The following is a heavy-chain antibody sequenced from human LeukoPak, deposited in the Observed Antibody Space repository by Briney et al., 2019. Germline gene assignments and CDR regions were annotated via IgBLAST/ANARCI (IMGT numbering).Heavy chain of an antibody. D-gene: IGHD2-2*02. Sequence: PGGSLRPSCSASGFTFSNYWMFWVRQAPGKGLEWVANIKPDGSDEYYVDSVRGRFTISRDNAKNSLYLQMNSLRAEDTAVYYCVCKYTISWGQGTLVTVSS. CDR3: VCKYTIS. CDR2: IKPDGSDE. V-gene: IGHV3-7*05. CDR1: GFTFSNYW. J-gene: IGHJ5*02.